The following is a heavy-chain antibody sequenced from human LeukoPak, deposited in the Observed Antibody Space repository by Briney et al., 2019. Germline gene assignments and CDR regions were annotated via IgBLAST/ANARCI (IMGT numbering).Heavy chain of an antibody. J-gene: IGHJ5*02. Sequence: AASVKVSCKASGYTFTSYGISWVRQAPGQGLEWMGWINPNSGGTNYAQKFQGRVTMTRDTSISTAYMELSRLRSDDTAVYYCAREGGSGSQNWFDPWGQGTLVTVSS. D-gene: IGHD3-10*01. V-gene: IGHV1-2*02. CDR1: GYTFTSYG. CDR3: AREGGSGSQNWFDP. CDR2: INPNSGGT.